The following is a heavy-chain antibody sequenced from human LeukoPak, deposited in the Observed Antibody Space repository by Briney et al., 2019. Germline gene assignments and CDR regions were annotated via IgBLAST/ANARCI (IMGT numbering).Heavy chain of an antibody. CDR1: GGSFSGYY. V-gene: IGHV4-34*01. CDR2: INHSGST. D-gene: IGHD3-3*01. J-gene: IGHJ5*02. CDR3: ARGAPYYDFWSGYYTHVVRKNWFDP. Sequence: SETLSLTCAVYGGSFSGYYRSWIRQPPGKGLEWIGEINHSGSTNYNPSLKSRVTISVDTSKNQFSLKLSSVTAADTAVYYCARGAPYYDFWSGYYTHVVRKNWFDPWGQGTLVTVSS.